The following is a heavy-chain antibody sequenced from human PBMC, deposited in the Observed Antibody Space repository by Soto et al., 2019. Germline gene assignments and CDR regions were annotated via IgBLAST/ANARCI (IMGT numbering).Heavy chain of an antibody. CDR2: IDYSGTT. D-gene: IGHD1-26*01. Sequence: QVQLQESGPGLVKPSETLSLICTVSGGSVSSGSYYWSRIRQPPGKGLEWIGYIDYSGTTNYDPSLKSRVTISIDTSKNQFSLNLRSVTAADTAVYYCARTLRGQSYRGRDYWGQGTLVTVSS. CDR3: ARTLRGQSYRGRDY. V-gene: IGHV4-61*01. J-gene: IGHJ4*02. CDR1: GGSVSSGSYY.